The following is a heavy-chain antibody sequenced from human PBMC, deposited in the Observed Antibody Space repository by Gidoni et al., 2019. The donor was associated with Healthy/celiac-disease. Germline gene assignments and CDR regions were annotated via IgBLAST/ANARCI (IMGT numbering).Heavy chain of an antibody. V-gene: IGHV4-38-2*01. J-gene: IGHJ5*02. Sequence: QVQLQESGPGLVKPSETLSLTCAGSGYSISSGYYWGWIRQPPGKGLEWIGSIYHSGSTYYNPSLKSRVTISVDTSKNQFSLKLSSVTAADTAMYYCARTRAVSYFDPWGQGTLVTVSS. CDR2: IYHSGST. CDR1: GYSISSGYY. CDR3: ARTRAVSYFDP. D-gene: IGHD6-19*01.